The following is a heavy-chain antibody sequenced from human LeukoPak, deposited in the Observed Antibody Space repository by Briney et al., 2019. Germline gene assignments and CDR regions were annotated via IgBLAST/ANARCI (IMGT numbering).Heavy chain of an antibody. CDR3: AKDPSRVRNIVVVTHFDY. CDR1: GFTFSSCA. V-gene: IGHV3-23*01. Sequence: GGSLRLSCAASGFTFSSCAMSWVRQAPGKGLEWVSAISGSGGSTYYADSVKGRFTISRDNSKNTLYLQMNSLRAEDTAVYYCAKDPSRVRNIVVVTHFDYWGQGTLVTVSS. D-gene: IGHD2-21*02. J-gene: IGHJ4*02. CDR2: ISGSGGST.